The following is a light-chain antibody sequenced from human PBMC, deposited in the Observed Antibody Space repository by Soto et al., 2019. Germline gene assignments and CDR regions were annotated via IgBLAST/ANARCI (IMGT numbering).Light chain of an antibody. V-gene: IGKV3-11*01. Sequence: EIVLTQSPATLSLSPGERATLSCRASQSVSNYLAWYQQKPGQPPRLLIYDTSNRATGIPARFSGSGSETDFTLTISSLEPEDFAVYYCQQRSDWVTFGGGTKVDIK. CDR1: QSVSNY. CDR2: DTS. J-gene: IGKJ4*01. CDR3: QQRSDWVT.